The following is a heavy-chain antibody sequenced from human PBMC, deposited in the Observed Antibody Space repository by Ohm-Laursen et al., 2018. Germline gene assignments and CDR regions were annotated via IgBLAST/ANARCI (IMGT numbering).Heavy chain of an antibody. CDR2: INPSDGAT. D-gene: IGHD5/OR15-5a*01. J-gene: IGHJ3*02. V-gene: IGHV1-46*01. CDR3: ARTRTPSTDAFDI. Sequence: SVKASCTASGYTFTGYYMHWVRQAPGQGLEWMGIINPSDGATSYAQKFQGRVTMTRDTSKTTVYMELSSLRSEDTALYYCARTRTPSTDAFDIWGQGTLVTVSS. CDR1: GYTFTGYY.